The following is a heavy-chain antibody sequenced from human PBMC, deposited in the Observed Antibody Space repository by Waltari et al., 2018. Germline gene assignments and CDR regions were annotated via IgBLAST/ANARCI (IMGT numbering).Heavy chain of an antibody. D-gene: IGHD3-10*01. CDR1: GYSISSGYY. CDR3: XRVPMVRGVLAFMXV. Sequence: LQESGPXLVXXSETLSXTCAXSGYSISSGYYWGWIRQPPGKGLEWMGTIYQSGSTXYNPSLKSRVXISVDTSKNQFSLKLSSXTAADTAVXXCXRVPMVRGVLAFMXVWGQGTXVTVSS. CDR2: IYQSGST. V-gene: IGHV4-38-2*01. J-gene: IGHJ6*02.